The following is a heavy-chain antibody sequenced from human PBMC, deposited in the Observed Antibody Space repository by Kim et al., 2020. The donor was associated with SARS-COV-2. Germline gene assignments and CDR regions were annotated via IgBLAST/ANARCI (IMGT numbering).Heavy chain of an antibody. V-gene: IGHV1-46*01. CDR2: INPSGGST. J-gene: IGHJ5*02. CDR1: GYIFTSYY. CDR3: AREGQYSRERNWFDP. D-gene: IGHD6-6*01. Sequence: ASVKVSCKASGYIFTSYYMHWVRQAPGQGLEWMGIINPSGGSTSYAQKFQGRVTMTRDTSTSTVYMELSSLRSEDTAVYYCAREGQYSRERNWFDPWGQGTLVTVSS.